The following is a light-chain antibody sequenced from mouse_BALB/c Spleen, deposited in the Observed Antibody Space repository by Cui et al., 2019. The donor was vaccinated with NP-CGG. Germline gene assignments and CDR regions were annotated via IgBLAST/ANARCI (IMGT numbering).Light chain of an antibody. J-gene: IGLJ1*01. CDR1: TGAVTTSNY. Sequence: QAVVTQESAPTTSPGETVTLTCRSSTGAVTTSNYANWVQEKPDHLFTGLIGGTNNRVPGVPARFSGSLIGNKAALTITWAQTEDEAIYFCALWYSNHWVFGGGTKLTVL. CDR2: GTN. V-gene: IGLV1*01. CDR3: ALWYSNHWV.